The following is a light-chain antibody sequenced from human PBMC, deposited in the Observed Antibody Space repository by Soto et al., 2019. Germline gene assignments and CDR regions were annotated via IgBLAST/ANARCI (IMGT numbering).Light chain of an antibody. J-gene: IGKJ3*01. CDR2: AAS. V-gene: IGKV1-9*01. CDR1: QGISSY. Sequence: DIQLTQSPSFLSASVGNRVTITCRASQGISSYLAWYQQKPGKAPKLLIYAASTLQSGVPSRFSGSESGTEFTLTISSLQPEDFVTYYCQQAFSFPFTFGPGTKVDIK. CDR3: QQAFSFPFT.